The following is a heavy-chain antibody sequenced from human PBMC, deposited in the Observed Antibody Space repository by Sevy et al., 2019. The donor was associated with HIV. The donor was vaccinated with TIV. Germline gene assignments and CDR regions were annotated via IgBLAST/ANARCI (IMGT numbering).Heavy chain of an antibody. CDR2: IYYSGST. Sequence: SETLSLTCTVSGGSISSGGYYWSWIRQHPGKGLEWIGYIYYSGSTYYNPSLKSRVTISVDTSKNQFSLKLSSVTAADTAVYYCARNYYDSSSHNVDYYYYYMDVWGKGTTVTVSS. J-gene: IGHJ6*03. V-gene: IGHV4-31*03. D-gene: IGHD3-22*01. CDR3: ARNYYDSSSHNVDYYYYYMDV. CDR1: GGSISSGGYY.